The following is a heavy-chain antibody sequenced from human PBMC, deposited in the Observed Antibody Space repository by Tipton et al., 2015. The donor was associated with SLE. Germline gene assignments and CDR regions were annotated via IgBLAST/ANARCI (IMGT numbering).Heavy chain of an antibody. J-gene: IGHJ3*02. CDR2: ISSSSSTI. D-gene: IGHD3-22*01. V-gene: IGHV3-48*01. CDR1: GFTFSSYS. CDR3: ARQPRDSSGYSSDAFDI. Sequence: SLRLSCAASGFTFSSYSMNWVRQAPGKGLEWVSYISSSSSTIYYADSVKGRFTISRDNAKNSLYLQMNSLRAEDTAVYYCARQPRDSSGYSSDAFDIWGQGTMVTVSS.